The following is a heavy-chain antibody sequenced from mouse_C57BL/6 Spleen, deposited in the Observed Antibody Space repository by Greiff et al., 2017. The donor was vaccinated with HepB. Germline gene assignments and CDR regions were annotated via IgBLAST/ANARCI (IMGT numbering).Heavy chain of an antibody. V-gene: IGHV1-61*01. J-gene: IGHJ2*01. Sequence: QVQLKQPGAELVRPGSSVKLSCKASGYTFTSYWMDWVKQRPGQGLEWIGNIYPSDSETHYNQKFKDKATLTVDKSSSTAYMQLSSLTSEDSAVYYCASHSSGTLFDYWGQGTTLTVSS. D-gene: IGHD3-2*02. CDR1: GYTFTSYW. CDR2: IYPSDSET. CDR3: ASHSSGTLFDY.